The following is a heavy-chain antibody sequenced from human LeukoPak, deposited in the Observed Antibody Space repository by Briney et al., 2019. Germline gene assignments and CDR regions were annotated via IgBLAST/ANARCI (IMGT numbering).Heavy chain of an antibody. CDR2: ISYDGSNK. V-gene: IGHV3-30*01. D-gene: IGHD3-10*01. J-gene: IGHJ4*02. CDR1: GFTFSSYA. Sequence: GGSLRLSSAASGFTFSSYAMHWVRQAPGKGLEWVAVISYDGSNKYYADSVKGRFTISRDNSKNTLYLQMNSLRAEDTAVYYCARDLYYYGSGSYYPPGYWGQGTLVTVSS. CDR3: ARDLYYYGSGSYYPPGY.